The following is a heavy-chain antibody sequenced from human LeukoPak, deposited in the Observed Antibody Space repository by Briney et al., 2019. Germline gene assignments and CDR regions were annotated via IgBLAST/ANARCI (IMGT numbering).Heavy chain of an antibody. CDR3: ARDKKQWLVRWYFDL. D-gene: IGHD6-19*01. CDR2: ISSSGSTI. Sequence: GGSLRLSCAASGFTFSSYEMNWVRQAPGKGLEWGSYISSSGSTIYYADSVKVRFTISRDNAKNSLYLQINRLRAEDTAVYYCARDKKQWLVRWYFDLWGRGTLVTVSS. CDR1: GFTFSSYE. J-gene: IGHJ2*01. V-gene: IGHV3-48*03.